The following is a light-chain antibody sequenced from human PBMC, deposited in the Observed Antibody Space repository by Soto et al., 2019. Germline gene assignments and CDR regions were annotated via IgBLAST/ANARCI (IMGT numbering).Light chain of an antibody. CDR1: QYINNY. Sequence: DIQLTQSPSSLSTSVGERVTITCRVSQYINNYLNWDQQKPGKAPKLLIFAAYNLPSGVPSRFSGSGSGTDFTLTISSLQPEDFAPYYCQQSYSTPPSTFGQRTKLDMK. V-gene: IGKV1-39*01. CDR2: AAY. J-gene: IGKJ2*01. CDR3: QQSYSTPPST.